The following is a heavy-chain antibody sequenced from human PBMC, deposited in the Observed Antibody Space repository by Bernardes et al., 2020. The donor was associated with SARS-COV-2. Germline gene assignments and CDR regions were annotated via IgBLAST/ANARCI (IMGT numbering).Heavy chain of an antibody. J-gene: IGHJ4*02. Sequence: ASVKVSCMASGYTFTSYGISWVRQAPGQGLEWMGWISAYNGNTNYAQKLQGRVTMTTDTSTSTAYMELRSLRSDDTAVYYCARDSLNYYDSSGFNYWGQGTLVTVSS. CDR3: ARDSLNYYDSSGFNY. CDR1: GYTFTSYG. CDR2: ISAYNGNT. V-gene: IGHV1-18*01. D-gene: IGHD3-22*01.